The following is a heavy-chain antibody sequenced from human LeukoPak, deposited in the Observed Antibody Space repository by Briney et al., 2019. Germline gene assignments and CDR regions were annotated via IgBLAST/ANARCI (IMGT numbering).Heavy chain of an antibody. CDR2: ISYDGSNK. V-gene: IGHV3-30*03. CDR3: ATDYYVSGSYYRLFY. CDR1: GFTFSSYG. Sequence: GRSLRLSCAASGFTFSSYGMHWVRQAPGKGLEWVAVISYDGSNKYYADSVKGRFTISRDNAKNTLYLQMNNLRAEDTAIYYCATDYYVSGSYYRLFYWGEGTLVTVSS. J-gene: IGHJ4*02. D-gene: IGHD3-10*01.